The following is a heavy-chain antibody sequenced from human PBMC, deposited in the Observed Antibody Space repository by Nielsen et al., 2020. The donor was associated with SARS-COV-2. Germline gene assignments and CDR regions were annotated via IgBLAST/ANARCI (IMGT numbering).Heavy chain of an antibody. V-gene: IGHV1-18*01. Sequence: WVRQAPGQGLEWMGWISAYNGNTNYAQKLQGRVTMTTDTSTSTAYMELRSPRSDDTAVYYCARVGSGSYYYYYYGMDVWGQGTTVTVSS. J-gene: IGHJ6*02. D-gene: IGHD3-10*01. CDR2: ISAYNGNT. CDR3: ARVGSGSYYYYYYGMDV.